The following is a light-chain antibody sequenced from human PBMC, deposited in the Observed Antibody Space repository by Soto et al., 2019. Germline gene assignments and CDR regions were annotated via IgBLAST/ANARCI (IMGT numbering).Light chain of an antibody. J-gene: IGKJ1*01. CDR3: QHYNSYSEA. CDR2: AAS. V-gene: IGKV1-9*01. CDR1: QGISSY. Sequence: DIQLTQSQSFLSASVGDRVNITCRASQGISSYLAWYQQKPGKDPKLLIYAASTLQSGVPSRFSGSGSGTEFNLTISSLQTEDFATYDCQHYNSYSEAFGQGTKVDIK.